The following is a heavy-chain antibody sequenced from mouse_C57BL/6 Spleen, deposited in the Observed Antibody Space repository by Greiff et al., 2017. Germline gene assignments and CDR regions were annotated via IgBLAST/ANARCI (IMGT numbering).Heavy chain of an antibody. V-gene: IGHV5-16*01. D-gene: IGHD4-1*01. CDR1: GFTFSDYY. Sequence: EVKLMESEGGLVQPGSSMKLSCTASGFTFSDYYMAWVRQVPEKGLEWVANINYDGSSTYYLDSLKSRFIISRDNAKNILYLQMSSLKSEDTATYYCARLGAWFAYWGQGTLVTVSA. J-gene: IGHJ3*01. CDR3: ARLGAWFAY. CDR2: INYDGSST.